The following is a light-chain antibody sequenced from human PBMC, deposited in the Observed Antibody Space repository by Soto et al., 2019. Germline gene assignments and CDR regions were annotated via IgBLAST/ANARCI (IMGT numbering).Light chain of an antibody. J-gene: IGLJ1*01. CDR2: NVN. CDR1: SSDVGSYDY. CDR3: SSYGGSNNLFV. Sequence: QSGLIQPPSVSGSPGQSVTISCTGTSSDVGSYDYVSWYQQHPGTVPKPMIYNVNTRPSGVPDRFSGSKSGNTASLTVSGLQAEDEADYYCSSYGGSNNLFVFGTGTKV. V-gene: IGLV2-8*01.